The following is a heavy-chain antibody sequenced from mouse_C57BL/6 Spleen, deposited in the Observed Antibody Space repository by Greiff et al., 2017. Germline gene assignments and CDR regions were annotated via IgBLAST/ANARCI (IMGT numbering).Heavy chain of an antibody. Sequence: EVKVVESGEGLVKPGGSLKLSCAASGFTFSSYAMSWVRQTPEKRLEWVAYISSGGDYIYYADTVKGRFTISRDNARNTLYLQMSSLKSEDIAMYYCTRDGNGSSFDYWGQGTTLTVSS. V-gene: IGHV5-9-1*02. J-gene: IGHJ2*01. CDR1: GFTFSSYA. CDR2: ISSGGDYI. CDR3: TRDGNGSSFDY. D-gene: IGHD1-1*01.